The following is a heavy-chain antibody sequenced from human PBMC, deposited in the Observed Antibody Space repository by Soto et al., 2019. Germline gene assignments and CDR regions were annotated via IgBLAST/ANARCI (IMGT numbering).Heavy chain of an antibody. Sequence: GGSLRLSCAASGFSFRTFGMSWVRQAPDKGLEWISAISGNGGSTYFADSVKGRFTISRDNFKNILYLQMDSLRADDTAVYFCAKPGYYDASGYYYYLDSWGQGTQVTVSS. CDR2: ISGNGGST. D-gene: IGHD3-22*01. J-gene: IGHJ4*02. CDR1: GFSFRTFG. CDR3: AKPGYYDASGYYYYLDS. V-gene: IGHV3-23*01.